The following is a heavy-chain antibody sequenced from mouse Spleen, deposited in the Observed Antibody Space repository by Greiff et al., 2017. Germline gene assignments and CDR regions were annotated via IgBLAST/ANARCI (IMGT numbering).Heavy chain of an antibody. CDR2: ISSGGSYT. D-gene: IGHD1-1*01. CDR1: GFTFSSYA. CDR3: ARGLRYFDY. Sequence: EVKLMESGGGLVKPGGSLKLSCAASGFTFSSYAMSWVRQSPEKRLEWVAEISSGGSYTYYPDTVTGRFTISRDNAKNTLYLEMSSLRSEDTAMYYCARGLRYFDYWGQGTTLTVSS. V-gene: IGHV5-9-4*01. J-gene: IGHJ2*01.